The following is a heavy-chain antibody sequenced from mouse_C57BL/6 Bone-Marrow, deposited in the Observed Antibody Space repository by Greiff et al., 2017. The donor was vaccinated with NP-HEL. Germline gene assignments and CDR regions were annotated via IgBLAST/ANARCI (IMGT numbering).Heavy chain of an antibody. CDR2: IWGVGST. Sequence: VNVVESGPGLVAPSQSLSITCTVSGFSLTSYGVDWVRQSPGKGLEWLGVIWGVGSTNYNSALKSRLSISKDNSKSQVFLKMNSLQTDDTAMYYCASLSHYAMDYWGQGTSVTVSS. CDR1: GFSLTSYG. CDR3: ASLSHYAMDY. J-gene: IGHJ4*01. V-gene: IGHV2-6*01.